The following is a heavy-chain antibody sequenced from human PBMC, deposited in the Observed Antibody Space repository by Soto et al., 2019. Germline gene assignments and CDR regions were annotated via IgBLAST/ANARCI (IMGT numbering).Heavy chain of an antibody. J-gene: IGHJ4*02. CDR3: VSQRTSVLTQAYFDY. CDR1: GGSASNSNYY. D-gene: IGHD2-8*01. Sequence: SETLSLTCTVSGGSASNSNYYWGWIRQSPGKGLEWIGSVYYRGRSYSKSSVKSRVTISVDTSKNQFSLNLNSVTASDTAVYFCVSQRTSVLTQAYFDYWGPGALVTVSS. V-gene: IGHV4-39*01. CDR2: VYYRGRS.